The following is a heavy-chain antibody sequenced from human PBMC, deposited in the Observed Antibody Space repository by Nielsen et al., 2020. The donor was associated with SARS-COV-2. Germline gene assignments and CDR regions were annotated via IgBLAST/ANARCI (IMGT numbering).Heavy chain of an antibody. Sequence: GGSLRLSCAASGFTFSSYSMNWVRQAPGKGLEWVSSISSSSSYIYYADSVKGRFTISRDNAKNSLYLQMNSLRDEDTAVYYCARVIIPSTTVTSYYFDYWGQGTLVTVSS. V-gene: IGHV3-21*01. CDR3: ARVIIPSTTVTSYYFDY. J-gene: IGHJ4*02. CDR2: ISSSSSYI. CDR1: GFTFSSYS. D-gene: IGHD4-17*01.